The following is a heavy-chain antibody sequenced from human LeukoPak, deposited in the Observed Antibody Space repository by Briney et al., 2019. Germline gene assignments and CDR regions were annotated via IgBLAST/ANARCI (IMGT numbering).Heavy chain of an antibody. CDR1: GFTFSSFA. D-gene: IGHD5-12*01. CDR2: IRGGGGST. CDR3: AKRDWIIVTSTYYYYMDV. Sequence: GGSLRLSCAASGFTFSSFAMSWVRQAPGKGLEWVSAIRGGGGSTYYADSVKGRFTISRDNSKNTLYLQMNSLRAEDTAVYYCAKRDWIIVTSTYYYYMDVWGKGTTVTVSS. V-gene: IGHV3-23*01. J-gene: IGHJ6*03.